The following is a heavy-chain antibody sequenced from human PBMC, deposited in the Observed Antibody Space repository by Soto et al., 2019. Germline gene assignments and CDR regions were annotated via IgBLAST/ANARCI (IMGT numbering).Heavy chain of an antibody. CDR2: INAGNGNT. Sequence: GASVKVSCKASGYTFTSYAMHWVRQAPGQRLEWMGWINAGNGNTKYSQKFQGRVTITRDTSASTAYMELSSLRSEDTAVYYCARVPRWYSSGWGIDYWGQGTLVTVSS. D-gene: IGHD6-19*01. CDR1: GYTFTSYA. J-gene: IGHJ4*02. V-gene: IGHV1-3*01. CDR3: ARVPRWYSSGWGIDY.